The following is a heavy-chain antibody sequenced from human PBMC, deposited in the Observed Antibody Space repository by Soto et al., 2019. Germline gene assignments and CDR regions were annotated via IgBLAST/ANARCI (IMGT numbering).Heavy chain of an antibody. CDR2: ISPMFGAA. CDR3: SRAVQVPPPAFVY. CDR1: GGTFNTYA. Sequence: QVQLVQSGAEMKKPGSSVKVSCQSSGGTFNTYAMNWVRQAPGQGPEWMGDISPMFGAANYAPKFQGRVTITADESTGTSYMPLSSLTTEDPALSFCSRAVQVPPPAFVYWGQGNVVTVSS. V-gene: IGHV1-69*19. J-gene: IGHJ4*02. D-gene: IGHD3-10*01.